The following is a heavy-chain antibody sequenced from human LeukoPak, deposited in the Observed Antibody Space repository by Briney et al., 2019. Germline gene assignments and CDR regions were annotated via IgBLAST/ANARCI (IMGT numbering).Heavy chain of an antibody. D-gene: IGHD6-13*01. Sequence: GASVKVSCKASGGTFSHYAISWVRQAPGQGLEWMGGSIPILCTANYAQKFQGRCTITTDESTSTAYMELSSLRSEEKAVYYCARGGAAVLTYYYYYMDVWGKGTTVTVSS. V-gene: IGHV1-69*05. CDR1: GGTFSHYA. CDR2: SIPILCTA. J-gene: IGHJ6*03. CDR3: ARGGAAVLTYYYYYMDV.